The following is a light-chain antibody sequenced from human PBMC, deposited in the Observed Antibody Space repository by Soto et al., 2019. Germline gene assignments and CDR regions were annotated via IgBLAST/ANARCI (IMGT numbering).Light chain of an antibody. CDR1: SGHSSYA. V-gene: IGLV4-69*01. CDR2: LSSDGSH. J-gene: IGLJ2*01. Sequence: QSVLTQSPSASASLGASVKLTCTLSSGHSSYAIAWHQQQPEKGPRYLMKLSSDGSHSKGDGIPDRFSGSSSGAERYLTISGRQAEDEADYYCQTWDTGARVVFGGGTKVTVL. CDR3: QTWDTGARVV.